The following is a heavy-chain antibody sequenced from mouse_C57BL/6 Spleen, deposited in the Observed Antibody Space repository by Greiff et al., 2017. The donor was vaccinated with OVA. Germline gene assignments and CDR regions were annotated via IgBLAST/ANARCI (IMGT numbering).Heavy chain of an antibody. CDR3: ARDGSSYHWYFDV. CDR1: GYTFTSYW. V-gene: IGHV1-59*01. CDR2: IDPSDSYT. J-gene: IGHJ1*03. D-gene: IGHD1-1*01. Sequence: VQLQQPGAELVRPGTSVKLSCKASGYTFTSYWMHWVKQRPGQGLEWIGVIDPSDSYTNYNQKFKGKATLTVDNPSSTAYMQLSSLTSEDSAVYYCARDGSSYHWYFDVWGTGTTVTVSS.